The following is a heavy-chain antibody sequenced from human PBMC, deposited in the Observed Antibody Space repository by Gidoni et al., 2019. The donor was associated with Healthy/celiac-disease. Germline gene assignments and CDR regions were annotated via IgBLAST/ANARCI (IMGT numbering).Heavy chain of an antibody. CDR3: AKVAPYCGGDCYPNWFDP. Sequence: EVQLLESGGGLVQPGGSLRLSCAASGFTFSSYAMGWVRQAPGKGLEWVSAISGSGGSTYYADSVKGRFTISRDNSKNTLYLQMNSLRAEDTAVYYCAKVAPYCGGDCYPNWFDPWGQGTLVTVSS. CDR1: GFTFSSYA. D-gene: IGHD2-21*02. J-gene: IGHJ5*02. CDR2: ISGSGGST. V-gene: IGHV3-23*01.